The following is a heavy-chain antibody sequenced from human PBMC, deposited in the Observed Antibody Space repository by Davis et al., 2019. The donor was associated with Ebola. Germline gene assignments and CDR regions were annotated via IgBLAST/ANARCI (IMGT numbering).Heavy chain of an antibody. Sequence: SVKVSCKASGGTFSSYAISWVRQAPGQGLEWMGGIIPIFGTANYAQKFQGRVTMTRNTSISTAYMELSSLRSEDTAVYYCARGDYGGNPWGQGTLVTVSS. J-gene: IGHJ5*02. D-gene: IGHD4-23*01. V-gene: IGHV1-69*05. CDR1: GGTFSSYA. CDR2: IIPIFGTA. CDR3: ARGDYGGNP.